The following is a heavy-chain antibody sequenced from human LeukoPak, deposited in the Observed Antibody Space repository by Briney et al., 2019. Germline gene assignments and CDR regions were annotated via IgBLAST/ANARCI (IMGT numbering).Heavy chain of an antibody. Sequence: SETLSLTCAVSGGFISSGGYSWSWIRQPPGKGLEWIGYIYHSGSTYYNPSLKSRVTISVDRSKNQFSLKLSSVTAADTAVYYCARISTAMAFDYWGQGTLVTVSS. CDR3: ARISTAMAFDY. J-gene: IGHJ4*02. CDR1: GGFISSGGYS. CDR2: IYHSGST. D-gene: IGHD5-18*01. V-gene: IGHV4-30-2*01.